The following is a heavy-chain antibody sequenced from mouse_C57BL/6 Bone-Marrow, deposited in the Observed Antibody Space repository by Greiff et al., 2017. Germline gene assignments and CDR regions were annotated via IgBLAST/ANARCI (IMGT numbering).Heavy chain of an antibody. CDR1: GYAFSSSW. D-gene: IGHD1-1*01. V-gene: IGHV1-82*01. Sequence: VQLQQSGPELVKPGASVKISCKASGYAFSSSWMNWVKQRAGTGLEWIGRIYPGDGDTNYNGKFKGKATLTADKSSSTAYMQLSSLTSEDSAVYFCAREYYGTDWYFDVWGTGTTVTVSS. J-gene: IGHJ1*03. CDR2: IYPGDGDT. CDR3: AREYYGTDWYFDV.